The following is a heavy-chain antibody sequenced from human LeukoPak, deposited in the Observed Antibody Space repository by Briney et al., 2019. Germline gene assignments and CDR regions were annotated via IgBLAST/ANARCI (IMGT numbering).Heavy chain of an antibody. D-gene: IGHD6-13*01. CDR3: ARAYPPTYSSSWWYYFDY. Sequence: GGSLRLSCAASGFTFSDYYMSGIRQAPGRGLEGGSYISSSGSTTYYADSVKGRFTISRDNAKNSLYLQMNSLRAEDTAVYDCARAYPPTYSSSWWYYFDYWGQGTLVTVSS. CDR1: GFTFSDYY. CDR2: ISSSGSTT. V-gene: IGHV3-11*01. J-gene: IGHJ4*02.